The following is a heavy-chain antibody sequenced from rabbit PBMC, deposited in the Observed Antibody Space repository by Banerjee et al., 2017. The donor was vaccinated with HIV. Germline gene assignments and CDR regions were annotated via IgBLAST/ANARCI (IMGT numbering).Heavy chain of an antibody. Sequence: QSLEESGGDLVKPGASLTLTCTASGFSFSSNYHMCWVRQAPGKGLEWIACIFGGISDTTYYASWAKGRFTISKTSTTVTLQMTSLTAADTATYFCARDFGYYTYDYADYDLWGPGTLVTVS. CDR2: IFGGISDTT. V-gene: IGHV1S40*01. CDR1: GFSFSSNYH. D-gene: IGHD6-1*01. J-gene: IGHJ4*01. CDR3: ARDFGYYTYDYADYDL.